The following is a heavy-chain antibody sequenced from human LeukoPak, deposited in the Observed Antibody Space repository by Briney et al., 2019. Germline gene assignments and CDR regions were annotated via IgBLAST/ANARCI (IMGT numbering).Heavy chain of an antibody. D-gene: IGHD6-19*01. CDR1: GGSISSSSYY. J-gene: IGHJ4*02. V-gene: IGHV4-39*01. Sequence: PSGTLSLTCTVAGGSISSSSYYWGWIRQPPGKGLEWIGSIYYSGSTYYNPSLKSRVTISVDTSKNQFSLKLRSVTAADTAVYYCASRPLAVAGTYFDYWGQGTLVTVSS. CDR3: ASRPLAVAGTYFDY. CDR2: IYYSGST.